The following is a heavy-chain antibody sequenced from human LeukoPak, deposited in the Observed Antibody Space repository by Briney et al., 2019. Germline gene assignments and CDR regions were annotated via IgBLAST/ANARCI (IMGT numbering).Heavy chain of an antibody. CDR3: ARVGVGARFDY. CDR1: GFTFSSNW. V-gene: IGHV3-7*01. D-gene: IGHD1-26*01. Sequence: GGSLRLSCAASGFTFSSNWMSWVRQAPGKGLEWVANIKQDGSEKYYVDSVKGRFTISRDNAKNSLYLQMNSLRAEDTAVYYCARVGVGARFDYWGQGTLVTVSS. CDR2: IKQDGSEK. J-gene: IGHJ4*02.